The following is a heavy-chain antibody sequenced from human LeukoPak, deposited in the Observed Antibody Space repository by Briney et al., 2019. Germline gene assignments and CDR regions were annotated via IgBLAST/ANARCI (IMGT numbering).Heavy chain of an antibody. D-gene: IGHD3-10*01. CDR1: GYIFSNYG. V-gene: IGHV1-18*01. J-gene: IGHJ4*02. CDR2: ISGYNGYT. CDR3: ARSRTHRLNSGPGSYPGAFDY. Sequence: VASVKVSCKASGYIFSNYGISWVRQAPGQGLEWMGWISGYNGYTNYAQKLQGRVTMTTDTSTSTAYMEMRSLRSDDTAVYYCARSRTHRLNSGPGSYPGAFDYWGQGTLVTVSS.